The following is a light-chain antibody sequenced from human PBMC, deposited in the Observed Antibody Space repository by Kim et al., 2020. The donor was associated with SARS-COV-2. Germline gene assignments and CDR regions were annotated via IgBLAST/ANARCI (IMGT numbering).Light chain of an antibody. CDR2: DAS. CDR3: QQRSNWPPMYT. CDR1: QSVSSY. Sequence: SPGERATLSCRASQSVSSYLAWYQQKPGQAPRLLIYDASNRATGIPDRFSGSGSVTDFTLTISSLEPEDFAVYYCQQRSNWPPMYTFGQGTKLEI. J-gene: IGKJ2*01. V-gene: IGKV3-11*01.